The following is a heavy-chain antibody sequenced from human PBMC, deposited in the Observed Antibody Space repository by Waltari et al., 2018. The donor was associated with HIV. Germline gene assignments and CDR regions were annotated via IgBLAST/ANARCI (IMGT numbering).Heavy chain of an antibody. Sequence: QVQLQESGPGLLKPSETLSLTCSVSGDSMTSYYWAWIRQPPGKGLEWIGYIYSSGSASYSPSLQSRLTIAVDTSKNQCSLKLSSVTAADTAVYYCARYGSGHRHFGYWGQGTLVIVSS. CDR2: IYSSGSA. CDR1: GDSMTSYY. D-gene: IGHD3-10*01. CDR3: ARYGSGHRHFGY. V-gene: IGHV4-59*01. J-gene: IGHJ4*02.